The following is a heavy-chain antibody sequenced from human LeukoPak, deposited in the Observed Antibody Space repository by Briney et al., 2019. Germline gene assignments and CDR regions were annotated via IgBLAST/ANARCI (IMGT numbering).Heavy chain of an antibody. J-gene: IGHJ6*03. CDR2: INHSGST. Sequence: SETLSLTCAVYGGSFSGYYWSWIRQPPGKGLEWIGEINHSGSTNYNPSLKSRVTISVDTSKNQFSLKLSSVTAADTAVYYCARGQPRRQLASYMDVWGKGTTVTVSS. V-gene: IGHV4-34*01. D-gene: IGHD6-13*01. CDR1: GGSFSGYY. CDR3: ARGQPRRQLASYMDV.